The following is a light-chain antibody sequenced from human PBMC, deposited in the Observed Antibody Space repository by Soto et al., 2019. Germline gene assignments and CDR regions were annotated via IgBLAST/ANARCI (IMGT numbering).Light chain of an antibody. CDR2: GAS. V-gene: IGKV1-9*01. CDR1: QGISSY. Sequence: DIQMTQSPSPLSASVGDRVTITCRASQGISSYLAWYQQRPGKAPELLIYGASTLQSGVPSRFSGGGSGTEFTLTISSLQPEDFATYYCQQVMTYPQTFGQGTKVDIK. CDR3: QQVMTYPQT. J-gene: IGKJ1*01.